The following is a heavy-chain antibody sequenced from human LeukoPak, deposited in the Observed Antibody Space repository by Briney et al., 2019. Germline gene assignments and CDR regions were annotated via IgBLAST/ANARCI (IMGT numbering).Heavy chain of an antibody. Sequence: GGSLRLSCAASGFTFSAYEMNWVRQAPGKGLEWVAYISSSGSTTYYADSLKGRFTISRVNARNSLYLRINSLRAEDTAVCYCARGVPGDYWGQGTLVTVSS. J-gene: IGHJ4*02. V-gene: IGHV3-48*03. CDR1: GFTFSAYE. CDR2: ISSSGSTT. CDR3: ARGVPGDY. D-gene: IGHD1-1*01.